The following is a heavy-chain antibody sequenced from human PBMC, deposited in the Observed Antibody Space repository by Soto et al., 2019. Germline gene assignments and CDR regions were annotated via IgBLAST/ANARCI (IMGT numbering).Heavy chain of an antibody. V-gene: IGHV1-18*04. J-gene: IGHJ5*02. D-gene: IGHD2-15*01. CDR2: ISGYNGNT. CDR1: GYTFTSYG. CDR3: ARRGGSCSGGSCPRVWFDP. Sequence: ASVKVSCKASGYTFTSYGISWVRQAPGQGLEWMGWISGYNGNTNYAQKLQGRVTMTTDRSTSTAYMELRSLRSDDTAVYYCARRGGSCSGGSCPRVWFDPWGQGTLVTVSS.